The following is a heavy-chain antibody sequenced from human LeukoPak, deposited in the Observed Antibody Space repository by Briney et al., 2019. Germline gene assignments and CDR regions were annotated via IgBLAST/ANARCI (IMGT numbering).Heavy chain of an antibody. CDR3: AKEPGDCGGDCYSLLDY. CDR1: GFTFSSYA. J-gene: IGHJ4*02. Sequence: PGGSLRLSCAASGFTFSSYAMGWVRQAPGKGLEWVSTITASGRTTFYADSVRGRFTISRDKSKNTLYLQMNSLKTEDTAVYYCAKEPGDCGGDCYSLLDYWGQGTLVTVSS. D-gene: IGHD2-21*01. CDR2: ITASGRTT. V-gene: IGHV3-23*01.